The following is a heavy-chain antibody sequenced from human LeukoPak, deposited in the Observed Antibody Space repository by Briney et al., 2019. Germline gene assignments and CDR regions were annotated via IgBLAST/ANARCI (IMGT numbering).Heavy chain of an antibody. Sequence: GGSLRLSCAASGFTFSSYAMSWVRQAPGKGLEWVSAISGSGGSTYYADSVKGRFTISRDNSKNTLYLQRNSLRAEDTAVYYCAKEGALGYCSSTSCEDAFDIWGQGTMVTVSS. CDR2: ISGSGGST. D-gene: IGHD2-2*01. V-gene: IGHV3-23*01. CDR1: GFTFSSYA. J-gene: IGHJ3*02. CDR3: AKEGALGYCSSTSCEDAFDI.